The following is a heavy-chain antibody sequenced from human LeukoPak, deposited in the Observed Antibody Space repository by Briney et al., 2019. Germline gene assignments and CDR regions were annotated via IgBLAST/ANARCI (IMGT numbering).Heavy chain of an antibody. V-gene: IGHV4-4*07. CDR2: IYTSGST. CDR3: ARGGYYDSSGYYRPPYPFDY. Sequence: SETLSLTCNVSGGTISSYYWSWIRQPAGKGLEWIGRIYTSGSTNYNPSHKRRVTMSVDTSKNQFSLKLSSVTAADTAVYYCARGGYYDSSGYYRPPYPFDYWGQGTLVTVSS. D-gene: IGHD3-22*01. CDR1: GGTISSYY. J-gene: IGHJ4*02.